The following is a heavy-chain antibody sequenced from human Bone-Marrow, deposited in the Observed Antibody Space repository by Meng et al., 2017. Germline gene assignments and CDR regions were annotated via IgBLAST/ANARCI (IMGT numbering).Heavy chain of an antibody. Sequence: QVERVLSWSELKKPGASVKVSCKASGYTFTSYAMNWVRQAPGQGLEWMGWINTNTGNPTYAQGFTGRFVFSLDTSVSTAYLQISSLKAEDTAVYYCARDQGGDFWSGYYSWFDPWGQGTLVTVSS. V-gene: IGHV7-4-1*02. J-gene: IGHJ5*02. D-gene: IGHD3-3*01. CDR2: INTNTGNP. CDR1: GYTFTSYA. CDR3: ARDQGGDFWSGYYSWFDP.